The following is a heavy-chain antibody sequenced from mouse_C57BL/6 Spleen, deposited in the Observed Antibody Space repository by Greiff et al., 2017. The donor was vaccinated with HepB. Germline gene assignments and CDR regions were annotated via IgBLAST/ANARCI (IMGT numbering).Heavy chain of an antibody. Sequence: QVHVKQPGAELVKPGASVKLSCKASGYTFTSYWMHWVKQRPGQGLEWIGMIHPNSGSTNYNEKFKSKATLTVDKSSSTAYMQLSSLTSEDSAVYYCARQLTGYFDYWGQGTTLTVSS. D-gene: IGHD4-1*01. CDR3: ARQLTGYFDY. V-gene: IGHV1-64*01. CDR1: GYTFTSYW. CDR2: IHPNSGST. J-gene: IGHJ2*01.